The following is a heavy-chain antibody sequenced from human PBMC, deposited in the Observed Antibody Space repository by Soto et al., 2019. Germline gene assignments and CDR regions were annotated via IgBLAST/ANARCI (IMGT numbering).Heavy chain of an antibody. CDR2: ISSSSSYI. Sequence: GGSLRLSCAASGFTFSSYSMNWVRQAPGKGLEWVSSISSSSSYIYYADSVKGRFTISRDNAKNSLYLQMNSLRAEDTAVYYCARRYCSSTSCYVPPGHWGQGTLVTVSS. V-gene: IGHV3-21*01. CDR1: GFTFSSYS. J-gene: IGHJ4*02. D-gene: IGHD2-2*01. CDR3: ARRYCSSTSCYVPPGH.